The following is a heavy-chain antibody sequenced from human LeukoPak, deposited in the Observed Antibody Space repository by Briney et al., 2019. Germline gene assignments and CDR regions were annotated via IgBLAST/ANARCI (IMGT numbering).Heavy chain of an antibody. V-gene: IGHV4-34*01. Sequence: SETLSLTCAVYGGSYSGYYWSWIRQPPGKGLECLGEINHSGSTNYNPSLKSRVTIQVDTSKNPFSLRLSSETVADTAVYYCARHFSVAVTNFFDDWGQGTLVTVSS. J-gene: IGHJ4*02. D-gene: IGHD6-19*01. CDR3: ARHFSVAVTNFFDD. CDR2: INHSGST. CDR1: GGSYSGYY.